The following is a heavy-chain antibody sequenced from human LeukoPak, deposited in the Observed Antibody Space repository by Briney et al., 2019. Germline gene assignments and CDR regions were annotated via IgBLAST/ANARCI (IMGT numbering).Heavy chain of an antibody. V-gene: IGHV3-7*01. D-gene: IGHD3-22*01. CDR3: ARQQGSGCLDD. CDR2: IKQDGSET. CDR1: RFTLSNYW. J-gene: IGHJ4*01. Sequence: PGGSLRLSCAASRFTLSNYWMSWVRQAPGKGLEWVANIKQDGSETYYVDSVKGRFTISRDNAKNSLSLQMNSLRAEDTAVYYCARQQGSGCLDDWGHGTLVTV.